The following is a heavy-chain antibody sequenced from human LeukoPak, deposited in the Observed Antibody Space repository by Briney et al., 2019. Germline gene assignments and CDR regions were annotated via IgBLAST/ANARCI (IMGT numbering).Heavy chain of an antibody. Sequence: ASVKVSCKASVYSFTTYCISWVRQAPGQGLEWMGWISAYNGNTNYAQKLQGRVTMTTDTSTSTAYMELRSLRYDDTAVYYCARYMIRARPNWCDPWGQGTLVTVSS. CDR2: ISAYNGNT. J-gene: IGHJ5*02. CDR3: ARYMIRARPNWCDP. D-gene: IGHD6-6*01. CDR1: VYSFTTYC. V-gene: IGHV1-18*01.